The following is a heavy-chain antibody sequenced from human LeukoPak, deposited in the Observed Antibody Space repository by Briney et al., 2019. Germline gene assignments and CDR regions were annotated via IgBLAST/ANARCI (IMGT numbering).Heavy chain of an antibody. CDR1: GGSFSGYY. D-gene: IGHD2-2*01. V-gene: IGHV4-34*01. CDR3: ASLGDIVVVPAVN. Sequence: SETLSLTCAVYGGSFSGYYWSWIRQPPGKGLEWIGEINHSGGTNYNPSLKSRVTISVDTSKNQFSLKLSSVTAADTAVYYCASLGDIVVVPAVNWGQGTLVTVSS. J-gene: IGHJ4*02. CDR2: INHSGGT.